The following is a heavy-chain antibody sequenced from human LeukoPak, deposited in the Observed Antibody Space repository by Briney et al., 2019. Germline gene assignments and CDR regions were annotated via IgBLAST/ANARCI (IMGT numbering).Heavy chain of an antibody. CDR1: GFTFSRYG. J-gene: IGHJ4*02. V-gene: IGHV3-33*01. Sequence: QPGRSLRLSCAASGFTFSRYGMHWVRQAPGKGLEWVAVIWYDGSNEYYADSVKGRFTISRDNAKNSLYLQMNSLRAEDTAVYYCARGVSFRMVGTATDFDYWGQGTLVTVSS. CDR2: IWYDGSNE. D-gene: IGHD2-21*02. CDR3: ARGVSFRMVGTATDFDY.